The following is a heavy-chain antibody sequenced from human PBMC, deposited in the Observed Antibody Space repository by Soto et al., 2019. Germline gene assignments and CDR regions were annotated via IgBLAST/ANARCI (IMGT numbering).Heavy chain of an antibody. CDR1: GGSFSGYY. CDR2: INHSGST. Sequence: PSETLSLTCAVYGGSFSGYYWSWIRQPPGKGLEWIGEINHSGSTNYNPSLKSRVTISVDTSKNQFSLKLSSVTAADTAVYYCARENLITMVRGVTNNWFDPWGQGTLVTVSS. CDR3: ARENLITMVRGVTNNWFDP. V-gene: IGHV4-34*01. J-gene: IGHJ5*02. D-gene: IGHD3-10*01.